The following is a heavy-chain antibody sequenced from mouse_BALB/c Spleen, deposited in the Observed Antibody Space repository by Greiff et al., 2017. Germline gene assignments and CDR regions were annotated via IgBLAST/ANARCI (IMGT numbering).Heavy chain of an antibody. CDR1: GFNIKDTY. D-gene: IGHD1-1*01. J-gene: IGHJ2*01. CDR2: IDPANGNT. CDR3: ARGGTTVGFDY. Sequence: VQLQQSGAELVKPGASVKLSCTASGFNIKDTYMHWVKQRPEQGLEWIGRIDPANGNTKYDPKFQGKATITADTSSNTAYLQLSSLTSEDTAVYYCARGGTTVGFDYWGQGTTLTVAS. V-gene: IGHV14-3*02.